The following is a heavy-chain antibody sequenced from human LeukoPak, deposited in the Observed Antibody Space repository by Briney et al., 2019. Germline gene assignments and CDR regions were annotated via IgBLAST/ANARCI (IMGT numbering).Heavy chain of an antibody. CDR1: GYTFTSSG. D-gene: IGHD3-22*01. Sequence: GASVKVSCKASGYTFTSSGISWVRQAPGQGLEWMGWISAYSGNTNYAQKLQGRVTMTTDTSTSTAYMELRSLRFDDTAVYYCARTFPTPYYYDSRGYPRPFDYWGQGTLVTVSS. J-gene: IGHJ4*02. CDR3: ARTFPTPYYYDSRGYPRPFDY. CDR2: ISAYSGNT. V-gene: IGHV1-18*01.